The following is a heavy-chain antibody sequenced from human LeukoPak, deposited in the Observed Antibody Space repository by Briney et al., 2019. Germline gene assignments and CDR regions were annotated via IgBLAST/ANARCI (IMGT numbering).Heavy chain of an antibody. CDR1: GYTFSSYD. CDR2: IIPILGIA. Sequence: SVKVSCKASGYTFSSYDITWVRQAPGQGLEWMGRIIPILGIANYAQKFQGRVTITADKSTSTAYMELSSLRSEDTAVYYCARDPYGDYVGEYFQHWGQGTLVTVSS. J-gene: IGHJ1*01. CDR3: ARDPYGDYVGEYFQH. D-gene: IGHD4-17*01. V-gene: IGHV1-69*04.